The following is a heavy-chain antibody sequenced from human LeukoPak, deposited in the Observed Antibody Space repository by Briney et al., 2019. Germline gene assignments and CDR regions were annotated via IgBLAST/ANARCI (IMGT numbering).Heavy chain of an antibody. CDR1: GFTFSSYE. CDR3: ASLKEGTYYYGSGSPNWFDP. Sequence: GGSLRLSCAASGFTFSSYEMNWVRQAPGKGLEWVSSISSSSSYIYYADSVKGRFTISRDNAKNSLYLQMNSLRAEDTAVYYCASLKEGTYYYGSGSPNWFDPWGQGTLVTVSS. V-gene: IGHV3-21*01. J-gene: IGHJ5*02. D-gene: IGHD3-10*01. CDR2: ISSSSSYI.